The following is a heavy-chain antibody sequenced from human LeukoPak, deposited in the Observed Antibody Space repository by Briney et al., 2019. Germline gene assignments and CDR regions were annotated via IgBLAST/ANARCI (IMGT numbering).Heavy chain of an antibody. V-gene: IGHV3-21*01. J-gene: IGHJ4*02. D-gene: IGHD1-1*01. Sequence: GGSLRLSCAASGFTFSNYGVNWVRQAPGKGLEWVSSISSSSSYIYYADSVKGRFTISRDNAKNSLYLQMNSLRAEDTAVYYCARIAGTDLGFDYWGQGTLVTVSS. CDR3: ARIAGTDLGFDY. CDR1: GFTFSNYG. CDR2: ISSSSSYI.